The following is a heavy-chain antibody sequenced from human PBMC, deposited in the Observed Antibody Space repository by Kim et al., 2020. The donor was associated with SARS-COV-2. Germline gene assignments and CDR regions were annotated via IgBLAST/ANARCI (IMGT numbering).Heavy chain of an antibody. CDR2: INTNTGNP. CDR3: ARSGVPGIAASYGNWFDP. V-gene: IGHV7-4-1*02. J-gene: IGHJ5*02. D-gene: IGHD6-13*01. Sequence: ASVKVSCKASGYTFTSYAMNWVRQAPGQGLEWMGWINTNTGNPTYAQGFTGRFVFSLDTSVSTAYLQISSLKAEDTAVYYCARSGVPGIAASYGNWFDPWGQGTLVTVSS. CDR1: GYTFTSYA.